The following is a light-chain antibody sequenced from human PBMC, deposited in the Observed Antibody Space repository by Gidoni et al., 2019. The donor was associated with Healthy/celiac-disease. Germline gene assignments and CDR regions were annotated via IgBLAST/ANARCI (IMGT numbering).Light chain of an antibody. J-gene: IGLJ1*01. V-gene: IGLV3-1*01. CDR1: KLGDKY. CDR2: EDT. CDR3: QAWDSSTACHV. Sequence: SYELTQPPPVSVSPGQTASITCSGDKLGDKYACWYQQKPGQSPVLVIYEDTKRPSGIPERFSGSNSGNTATLTISGTQAMDEADYYCQAWDSSTACHVFGTGTKVTVL.